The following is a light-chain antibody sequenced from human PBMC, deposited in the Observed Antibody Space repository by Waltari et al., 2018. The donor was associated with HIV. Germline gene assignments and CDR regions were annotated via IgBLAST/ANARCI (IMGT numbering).Light chain of an antibody. CDR1: QSVSRN. J-gene: IGKJ3*01. Sequence: EIVMTQSPATLSVSLGERATLSCRASQSVSRNLAWYQQKPGQAPRLLIYGASTRATGIPARFSGSGSGTEFTLTISSLQSEDFAVYYCQQYNNWPPLFTFGPGTKVDIK. CDR3: QQYNNWPPLFT. CDR2: GAS. V-gene: IGKV3-15*01.